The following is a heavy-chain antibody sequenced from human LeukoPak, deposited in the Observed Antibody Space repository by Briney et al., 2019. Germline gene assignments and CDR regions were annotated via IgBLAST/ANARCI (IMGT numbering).Heavy chain of an antibody. J-gene: IGHJ6*02. D-gene: IGHD3-10*01. V-gene: IGHV5-51*01. CDR2: IYPGDSDT. Sequence: GESLKISCQGSGYSFTSYWIGWVRQMPGQGLEWMGIIYPGDSDTRYSPSFQGQVTISADKSISTAYLQWSSLKASDTAMYYCARRGGGSGSYYSRLYYYGMDVWGQGTTVTVSS. CDR1: GYSFTSYW. CDR3: ARRGGGSGSYYSRLYYYGMDV.